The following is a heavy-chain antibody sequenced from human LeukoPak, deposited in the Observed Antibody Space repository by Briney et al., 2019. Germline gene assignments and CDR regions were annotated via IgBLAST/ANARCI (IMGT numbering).Heavy chain of an antibody. CDR1: GYTFTSYA. V-gene: IGHV1-3*01. J-gene: IGHJ4*02. CDR2: INAGNGNT. CDR3: ARELGYCSGGSCYPRGMDY. Sequence: ASVKVSCKASGYTFTSYAMHWVRQAPGQRLEWMGWINAGNGNTKYSQEFQGRVTITRDTSASTAYMELGSLRSDGTAVYYCARELGYCSGGSCYPRGMDYWGQGTLVTVSS. D-gene: IGHD2-15*01.